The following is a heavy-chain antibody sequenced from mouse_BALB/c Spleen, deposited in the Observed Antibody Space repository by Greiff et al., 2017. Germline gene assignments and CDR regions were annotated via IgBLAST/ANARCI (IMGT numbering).Heavy chain of an antibody. CDR2: INSNGGST. CDR1: GFTFSSYG. J-gene: IGHJ1*01. D-gene: IGHD1-1*01. CDR3: ARESYYGSRYLDV. V-gene: IGHV5-6-3*01. Sequence: EVQLVESGGGLVQPGGSLKLSCAASGFTFSSYGMSWVRQTPDKRLELVATINSNGGSTYYPDSVKGRFTISRDNAKNTLYLQMSSLKSEDTAMYYCARESYYGSRYLDVWGAGTTVTVSS.